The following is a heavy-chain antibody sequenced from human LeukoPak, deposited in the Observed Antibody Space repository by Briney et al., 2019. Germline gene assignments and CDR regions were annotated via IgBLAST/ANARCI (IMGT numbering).Heavy chain of an antibody. D-gene: IGHD1-1*01. J-gene: IGHJ4*02. CDR1: GFIFSDYG. CDR3: ARWGGTRQYYFDY. CDR2: TRFDGSIK. V-gene: IGHV3-33*01. Sequence: GGSLILSCAVSGFIFSDYGFHWVRQAPGKGLEWVAVTRFDGSIKQYADSVKGRFTISRDVSKNTLYLQMNFLKSEDTAVYYCARWGGTRQYYFDYWGQGTLVTVSS.